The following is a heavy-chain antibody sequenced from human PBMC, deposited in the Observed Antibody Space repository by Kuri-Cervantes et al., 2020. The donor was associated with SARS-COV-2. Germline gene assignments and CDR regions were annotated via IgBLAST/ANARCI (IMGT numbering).Heavy chain of an antibody. V-gene: IGHV3-33*01. CDR1: GFTFSSYG. CDR2: IWYDGSNK. J-gene: IGHJ6*03. Sequence: GGSLRLSCAASGFTFSSYGMHWVRQAPGKGLEWVAVIWYDGSNKYYADSVKGRFTISRDNSKNTLYLQMNSLTADDTAVCYCARAAGSTARFGPSDYLDVWGKGTTVT. CDR3: ARAAGSTARFGPSDYLDV. D-gene: IGHD3-16*01.